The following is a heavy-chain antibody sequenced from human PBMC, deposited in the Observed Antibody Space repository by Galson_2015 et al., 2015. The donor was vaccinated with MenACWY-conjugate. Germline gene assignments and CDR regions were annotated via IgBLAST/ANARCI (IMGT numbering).Heavy chain of an antibody. D-gene: IGHD6-19*01. V-gene: IGHV3-30*18. J-gene: IGHJ6*02. CDR2: ISYDGSNK. CDR1: GFTFSSYG. CDR3: AKGGLWYSSGWYSNYYYYGMDV. Sequence: SLRLSCAASGFTFSSYGMHWVRQAPGKGQEWVAVISYDGSNKYYADSVKGRFTISRDNSKNTLYLQMNSLRAEDTAVYYCAKGGLWYSSGWYSNYYYYGMDVWGQGTTVTVSS.